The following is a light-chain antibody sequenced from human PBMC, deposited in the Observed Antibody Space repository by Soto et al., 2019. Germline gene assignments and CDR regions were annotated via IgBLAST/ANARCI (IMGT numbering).Light chain of an antibody. J-gene: IGKJ4*01. CDR3: QHRCNWPPLT. V-gene: IGKV3-11*01. CDR2: DAS. CDR1: QKISSY. Sequence: EIVLTQSPGTLSLSPGERATLSCRASQKISSYLAWYQQKPGQAPRLLIYDASNRATGIPARFSGSESGTDFTLSISSLEPEAFAVYYCQHRCNWPPLTFGGGTKVEIK.